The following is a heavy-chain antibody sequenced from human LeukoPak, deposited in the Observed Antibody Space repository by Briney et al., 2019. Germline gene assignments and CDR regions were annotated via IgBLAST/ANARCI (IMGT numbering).Heavy chain of an antibody. D-gene: IGHD3-10*01. V-gene: IGHV3-53*01. CDR3: ARVGDHYHWNFDL. CDR2: LYSGGDT. J-gene: IGHJ2*01. CDR1: GFTVGTKY. Sequence: GGSLRLSCAASGFTVGTKYMNWVRQAPGKGLGWVSILYSGGDTYYADSVKGRFTISRDNSRNTLSLQMNSLRVEDTAVYYCARVGDHYHWNFDLWGRGTLVTVSS.